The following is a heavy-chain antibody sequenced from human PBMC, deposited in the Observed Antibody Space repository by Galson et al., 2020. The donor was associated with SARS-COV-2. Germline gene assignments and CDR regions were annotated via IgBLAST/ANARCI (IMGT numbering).Heavy chain of an antibody. Sequence: ETLSLTCAVSGGSISSSNWWSWVRQSPGKGLDWIGELYHTGSTNYNPSLKSQVTISVDKSKNQFSLKLNSVTAADTAVYYCARASRSWRDYYDTSGSYYDRPYYFDYWGQGTLVTVSS. J-gene: IGHJ4*02. CDR3: ARASRSWRDYYDTSGSYYDRPYYFDY. CDR2: LYHTGST. CDR1: GGSISSSNW. V-gene: IGHV4-4*02. D-gene: IGHD3-22*01.